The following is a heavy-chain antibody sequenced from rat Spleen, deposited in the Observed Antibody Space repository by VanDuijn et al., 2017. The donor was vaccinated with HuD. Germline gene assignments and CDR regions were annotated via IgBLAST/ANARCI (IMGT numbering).Heavy chain of an antibody. CDR2: ITNSGGST. D-gene: IGHD1-1*01. Sequence: EVQLVESGGGLVQPGRSIKLSCAASGFIFSNYYMAWVRQAPAKGLEWVASITNSGGSTYYGDSVKGRFTISRDNAKSTLYLQMNSLRSEDTATYYCARPHYYYYVMDAWGQGASVTVSS. J-gene: IGHJ4*01. V-gene: IGHV5-25*01. CDR3: ARPHYYYYVMDA. CDR1: GFIFSNYY.